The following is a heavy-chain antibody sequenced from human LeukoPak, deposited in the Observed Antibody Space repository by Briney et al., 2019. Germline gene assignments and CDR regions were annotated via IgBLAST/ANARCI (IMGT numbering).Heavy chain of an antibody. CDR2: ISDGSGNT. CDR1: GFTFSNYA. V-gene: IGHV3-23*01. Sequence: GESLRLSCAASGFTFSNYAMSWVRQAPGKGLEWVSGISDGSGNTFYADSVKGRFTVSRDNTKNTLYLQMNSLRAEDTAVYYCARDMIRGVFDAFDIWGRGTMVTVSS. CDR3: ARDMIRGVFDAFDI. J-gene: IGHJ3*02. D-gene: IGHD3-10*01.